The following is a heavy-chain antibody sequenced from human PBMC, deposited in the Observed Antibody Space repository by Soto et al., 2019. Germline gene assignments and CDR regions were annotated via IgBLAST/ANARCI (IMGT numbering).Heavy chain of an antibody. CDR3: ANDYGDYAGDLEY. J-gene: IGHJ4*02. CDR1: TFTFSNFG. CDR2: NGSKK. V-gene: IGHV3-30*18. D-gene: IGHD4-17*01. Sequence: QVQLVESGGGVVQPGRSLRLSCAASTFTFSNFGMNWVRQAPGKGLEWVAVNGSKKYYAASVKGRFTISRDNSKNTLYLEMNSLRPEDTAVYYWANDYGDYAGDLEYWCRGTLVTVSS.